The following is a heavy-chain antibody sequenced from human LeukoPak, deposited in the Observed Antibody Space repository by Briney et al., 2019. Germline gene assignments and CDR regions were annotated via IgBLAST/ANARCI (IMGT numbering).Heavy chain of an antibody. J-gene: IGHJ4*02. V-gene: IGHV3-23*01. D-gene: IGHD5-12*01. CDR2: ISGSGGST. Sequence: PGGSLRLSFAAPGITLSNYGMGWVRQAPGKGLDGASAISGSGGSTYYADSVKGRFTISRDNSKNTLYLQMNSLRAEDTAVYYCAKDRRWLRLQIDYWGQGTLVTVSS. CDR3: AKDRRWLRLQIDY. CDR1: GITLSNYG.